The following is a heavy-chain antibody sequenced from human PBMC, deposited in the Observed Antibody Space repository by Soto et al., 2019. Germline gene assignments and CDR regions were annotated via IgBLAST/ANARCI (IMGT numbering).Heavy chain of an antibody. Sequence: SGPTLVNPTQTLTLTCIFSGFSLRTSRVGVGWIRQPPGKALEWLGFIYWNDDKRYSPSLKSRLTITKDTSKNQVVLTMTNMDPVDTATYYCAKSGSSGWYGWFDHWGQGTLVTVSS. J-gene: IGHJ5*02. CDR1: GFSLRTSRVG. D-gene: IGHD6-19*01. V-gene: IGHV2-5*01. CDR2: IYWNDDK. CDR3: AKSGSSGWYGWFDH.